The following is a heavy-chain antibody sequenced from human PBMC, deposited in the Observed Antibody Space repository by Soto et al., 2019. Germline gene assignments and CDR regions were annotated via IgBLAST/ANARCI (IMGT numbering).Heavy chain of an antibody. V-gene: IGHV3-33*01. CDR2: IWYDGSNK. J-gene: IGHJ4*02. CDR3: ARDGYCSGVSGYSAPVFDY. D-gene: IGHD2-15*01. CDR1: GVTFSSYG. Sequence: GGSLRLSCAATGVTFSSYGRHRVRQAPGKGLEWVAVIWYDGSNKYYADSVKGRFTISRDNSKNTLYLQMNSLRAEDTAVYYCARDGYCSGVSGYSAPVFDYWGQGTLVPVSA.